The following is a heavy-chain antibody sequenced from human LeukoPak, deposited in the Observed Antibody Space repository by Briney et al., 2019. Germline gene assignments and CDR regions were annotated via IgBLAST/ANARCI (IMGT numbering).Heavy chain of an antibody. V-gene: IGHV6-1*01. CDR3: VRGGQGDGYSADEAFDI. J-gene: IGHJ3*02. CDR2: TYYRSKWYS. Sequence: SRTLSLTCAISGDSVSSNSTACNWIRQSPSRGLEWLGRTYYRSKWYSDYAVSVKSRIIINPDTSKNQFSLQLNSVTPEDTAVYYCVRGGQGDGYSADEAFDIWGQGTMVTVSS. CDR1: GDSVSSNSTA. D-gene: IGHD5-24*01.